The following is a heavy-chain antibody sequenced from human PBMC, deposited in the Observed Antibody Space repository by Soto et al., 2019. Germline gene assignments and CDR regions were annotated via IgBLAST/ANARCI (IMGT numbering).Heavy chain of an antibody. CDR3: TRGIGGSSGWYYYYGMDV. CDR1: GFTFSNYL. D-gene: IGHD6-19*01. V-gene: IGHV3-7*03. J-gene: IGHJ6*02. Sequence: GGSLRLSCAGSGFTFSNYLMSWVRQAPGKGLEWVANIKQDGIGEYCVDSVKGRFTISRDNAKNSLYLQMRSLRADDTAAYYCTRGIGGSSGWYYYYGMDVWGQGTTVTVSS. CDR2: IKQDGIGE.